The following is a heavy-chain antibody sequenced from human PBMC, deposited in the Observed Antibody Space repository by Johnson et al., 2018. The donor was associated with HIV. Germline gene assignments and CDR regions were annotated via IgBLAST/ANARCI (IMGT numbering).Heavy chain of an antibody. V-gene: IGHV3-30*02. CDR1: GFSVSDSY. D-gene: IGHD1-1*01. J-gene: IGHJ3*01. CDR2: IPYDGSDK. CDR3: ATVWRNEGRHALDV. Sequence: QVQLVESGGGLVKPGGSLRLSCAASGFSVSDSYMSWVRQAPGKGLEWVSFIPYDGSDKYYTDSVKGRFTISRDNSKNTLYLQMNSLRAEDTAVYFCATVWRNEGRHALDVWGQGTMVTVSS.